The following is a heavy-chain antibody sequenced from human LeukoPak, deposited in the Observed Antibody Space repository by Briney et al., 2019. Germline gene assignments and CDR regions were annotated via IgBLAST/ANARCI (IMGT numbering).Heavy chain of an antibody. J-gene: IGHJ4*02. CDR3: ARGRYDFWSGLRFDY. CDR1: GGSFSDYW. Sequence: PSETLSLTCAVYGGSFSDYWWTWIRQSPGKGLEWIGEVNHSGRTNYNPSLKSRVSISVGRSKKQFSLKLSSVTAADTAVYYCARGRYDFWSGLRFDYWGQGTLVTVSS. CDR2: VNHSGRT. V-gene: IGHV4-34*01. D-gene: IGHD3-3*01.